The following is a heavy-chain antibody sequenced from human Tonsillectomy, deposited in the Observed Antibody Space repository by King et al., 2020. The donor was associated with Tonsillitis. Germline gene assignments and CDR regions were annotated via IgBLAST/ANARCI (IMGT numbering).Heavy chain of an antibody. Sequence: VQLVESGGGLVQPGGSLRLSCAASGFTFSDHYMSWIRQAPGKGLEWVSYISASGSSRFYSDSVKGRFTISRDSARDSLYLQMNSLRAEDTAVYYCARAGRKTSVHLYMDVWGKGTTVTVSS. J-gene: IGHJ6*03. V-gene: IGHV3-11*01. CDR1: GFTFSDHY. CDR2: ISASGSSR. D-gene: IGHD5/OR15-5a*01. CDR3: ARAGRKTSVHLYMDV.